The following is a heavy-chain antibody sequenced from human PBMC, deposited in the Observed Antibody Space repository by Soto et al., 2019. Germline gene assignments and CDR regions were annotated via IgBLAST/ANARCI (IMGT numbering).Heavy chain of an antibody. CDR2: INPSGGST. J-gene: IGHJ6*02. D-gene: IGHD3-10*01. CDR3: ARALWFGEFYYYGMDV. V-gene: IGHV1-46*01. CDR1: GYTFTSYY. Sequence: ASGKVSCKASGYTFTSYYMHWVRQAPGQGLEWMGIINPSGGSTSYAQKFQGRVTMTRDTSTSTVYMELSSLRSEDTAVYYCARALWFGEFYYYGMDVWGQGTTVTVSS.